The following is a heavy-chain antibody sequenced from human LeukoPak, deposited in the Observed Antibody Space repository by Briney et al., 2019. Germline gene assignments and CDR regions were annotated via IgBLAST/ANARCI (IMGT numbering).Heavy chain of an antibody. CDR2: ISYDGSNK. CDR3: AKDGYCSSTSCYWDRLYYFDY. CDR1: GFTFSSYA. Sequence: PGGSLRLSCAASGFTFSSYAMHWVRQAPGKGLEWVAVISYDGSNKYYADSVKGRFTISRDNSKNTLYLQMNSLRAEDTAVYYCAKDGYCSSTSCYWDRLYYFDYWGQGTLVTVSS. V-gene: IGHV3-30*04. D-gene: IGHD2-2*03. J-gene: IGHJ4*02.